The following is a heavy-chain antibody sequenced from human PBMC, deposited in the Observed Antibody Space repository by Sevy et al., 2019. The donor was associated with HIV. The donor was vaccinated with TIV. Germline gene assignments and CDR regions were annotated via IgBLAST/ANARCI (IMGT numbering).Heavy chain of an antibody. CDR1: GFTFSSYW. D-gene: IGHD2-15*01. CDR3: ARVYCSGGSCYQYYFDY. J-gene: IGHJ4*02. CDR2: IKQDGSEK. V-gene: IGHV3-7*03. Sequence: GGSLRLSCAASGFTFSSYWMSWVRQAPGKGLEWVANIKQDGSEKYYVDSVKGRFTISRDNAKNSLYLQMNSLKAEDTAEYYCARVYCSGGSCYQYYFDYWGQGTLVTVSS.